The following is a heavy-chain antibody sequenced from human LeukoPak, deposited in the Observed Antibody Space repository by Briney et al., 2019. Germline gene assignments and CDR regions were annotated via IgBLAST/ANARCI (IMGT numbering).Heavy chain of an antibody. V-gene: IGHV3-21*01. J-gene: IGHJ4*02. CDR3: ATGPGEWLRYC. D-gene: IGHD5-12*01. CDR1: GFTFSSYS. Sequence: GGSLRLSCAASGFTFSSYSMNWVRQAPGKGLEWVSSISSSSSYIYYADSVKGRFTISRDNAKNSLYLQMNSLRAEDTAVYYCATGPGEWLRYCWGQGTLVTVSS. CDR2: ISSSSSYI.